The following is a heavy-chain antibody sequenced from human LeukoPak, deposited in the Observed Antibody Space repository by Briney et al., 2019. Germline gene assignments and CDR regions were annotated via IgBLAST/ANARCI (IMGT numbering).Heavy chain of an antibody. CDR3: AREYYGSSGYYNDY. Sequence: PSETLSLTCTVSGGSISSYYWSWIRQPPGKGLEWIGYIYYSGSTNYNPSLKSQVTISVDTSKNQFSLKLSSVTAADTAVYYCAREYYGSSGYYNDYWGQGALVTVSS. CDR1: GGSISSYY. V-gene: IGHV4-59*01. CDR2: IYYSGST. J-gene: IGHJ4*02. D-gene: IGHD3-22*01.